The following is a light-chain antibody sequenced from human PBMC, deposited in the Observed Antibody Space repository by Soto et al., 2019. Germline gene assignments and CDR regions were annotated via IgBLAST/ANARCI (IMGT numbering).Light chain of an antibody. Sequence: EIVLTQSPATLSLSPGERATLSCRASQSVSSNLAWYQQKPGQAPRLLIYDASTRATGIPARFSGSGSGTDFTRTISSLEPEDFAVYYCQQRSNWPPFTFGQGTNLEIK. V-gene: IGKV3-11*01. CDR1: QSVSSN. CDR2: DAS. J-gene: IGKJ2*01. CDR3: QQRSNWPPFT.